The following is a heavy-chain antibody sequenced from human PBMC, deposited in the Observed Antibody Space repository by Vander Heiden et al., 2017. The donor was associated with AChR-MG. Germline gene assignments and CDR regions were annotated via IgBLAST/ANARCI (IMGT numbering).Heavy chain of an antibody. V-gene: IGHV4-34*01. Sequence: QVQLQQWGAGLLKPSETLSLTCAAYGGSFSGYYWSWIRQPPGKGLEWIGEINHSGSTNYNPSLKSRVTISVDTSKNQFSLKLSSVTAADTAVYYCARGRLDGFIAGWGQGTLVTVSS. CDR1: GGSFSGYY. CDR3: ARGRLDGFIAG. CDR2: INHSGST. D-gene: IGHD1-26*01. J-gene: IGHJ4*02.